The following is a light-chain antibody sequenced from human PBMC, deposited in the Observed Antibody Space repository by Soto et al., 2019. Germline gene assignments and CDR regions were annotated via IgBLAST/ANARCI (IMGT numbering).Light chain of an antibody. V-gene: IGLV2-14*03. CDR1: SSDVGNYNY. CDR2: DVS. J-gene: IGLJ2*01. Sequence: QSVLTQPASVSGSPGQSITISCTGTSSDVGNYNYVSWYQHHPGKAPKLMIYDVSNRPSGVSNRFSGSKSGNTASLTISGLQAEDGADYYCSSYTSSSTVVFGGGTKLTVL. CDR3: SSYTSSSTVV.